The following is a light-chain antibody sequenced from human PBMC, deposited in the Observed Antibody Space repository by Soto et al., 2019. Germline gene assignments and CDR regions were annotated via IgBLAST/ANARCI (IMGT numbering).Light chain of an antibody. CDR2: SAS. CDR1: RTVDDNY. CDR3: QQYSASPRT. Sequence: EVVLTQSPATLSLSPGERATLSCRASRTVDDNYLAWYQQKPGPAPRLLIHSASTRAPGIPDRFSASGAGTDFTLTISRLEPEDSAVYYCQQYSASPRTFGPGTKVEIK. V-gene: IGKV3-20*01. J-gene: IGKJ1*01.